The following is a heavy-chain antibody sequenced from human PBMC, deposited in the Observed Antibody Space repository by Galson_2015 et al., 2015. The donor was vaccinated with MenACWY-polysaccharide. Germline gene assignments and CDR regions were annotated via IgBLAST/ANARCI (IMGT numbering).Heavy chain of an antibody. CDR2: INATNGAT. CDR1: GYPFTDYA. J-gene: IGHJ3*02. V-gene: IGHV1-3*01. D-gene: IGHD5-12*01. Sequence: KVSCKASGYPFTDYAMHWVRQAPGQGLEWMGWINATNGATKYLETFQGRFTISRDNAKNSLYLQMNSLRDEDTAVYYCARDNMVAGAVDIWGQGTMVTVSS. CDR3: ARDNMVAGAVDI.